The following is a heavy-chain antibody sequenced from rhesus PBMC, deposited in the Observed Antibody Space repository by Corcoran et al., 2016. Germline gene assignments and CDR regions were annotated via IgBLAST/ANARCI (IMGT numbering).Heavy chain of an antibody. D-gene: IGHD4-29*01. CDR1: GGSISDSYR. Sequence: QVQLQESGPGVVKPSETLSLTCAVSGGSISDSYRWSWIRQPPGKGLEWIGYIYGSSTSTNYNPSLTCRVPISKDTSKTLFSLKLSSVTAAATAVYYCARVYGSSYLGSFDYWGQGVLVTVSS. V-gene: IGHV4S10*01. J-gene: IGHJ4*01. CDR2: IYGSSTST. CDR3: ARVYGSSYLGSFDY.